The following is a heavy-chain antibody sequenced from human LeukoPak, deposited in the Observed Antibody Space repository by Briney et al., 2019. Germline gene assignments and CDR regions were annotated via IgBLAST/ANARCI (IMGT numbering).Heavy chain of an antibody. CDR1: GFTFSSYA. CDR2: ISYDGSNK. CDR3: AKDLGNGGNFDY. V-gene: IGHV3-30*04. D-gene: IGHD4-23*01. Sequence: PGGSLRLSCAASGFTFSSYAMHWVRQAPGKGLEWVAVISYDGSNKYYADSVKGRFTISRDNSKNTLYLQMNSLRAEDTAVYYCAKDLGNGGNFDYWGQGTLVTVSS. J-gene: IGHJ4*02.